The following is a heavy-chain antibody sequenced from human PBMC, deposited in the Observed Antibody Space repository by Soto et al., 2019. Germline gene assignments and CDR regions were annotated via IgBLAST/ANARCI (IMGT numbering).Heavy chain of an antibody. J-gene: IGHJ4*02. CDR2: ISYDGSNK. Sequence: QVQLVESGGGVVQPGRSLRLSCEASGFTFSSYGMHWVRQAPGKGLEWVAVISYDGSNKYYADSVKGRFTISRDNSKNTLYLQMNSLRAEDTAVYYCMVRGVMRIFDYWGQGTLVTVSS. D-gene: IGHD3-10*01. CDR1: GFTFSSYG. V-gene: IGHV3-30*03. CDR3: MVRGVMRIFDY.